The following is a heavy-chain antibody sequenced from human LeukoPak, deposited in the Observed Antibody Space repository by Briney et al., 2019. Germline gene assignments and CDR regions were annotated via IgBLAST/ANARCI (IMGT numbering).Heavy chain of an antibody. J-gene: IGHJ5*02. CDR1: GGSFSGYY. D-gene: IGHD2-15*01. Sequence: SETLSLTCAVYGGSFSGYYWSWIRQPPGKGLEWIGYIYYSGSTNYNPSLKSRVTISVDTSKNQFSLKLSSVTAADTAVYYCARVNRIVVVVAATRQEYNWFDPWGQGTLVTVSS. CDR3: ARVNRIVVVVAATRQEYNWFDP. V-gene: IGHV4-59*01. CDR2: IYYSGST.